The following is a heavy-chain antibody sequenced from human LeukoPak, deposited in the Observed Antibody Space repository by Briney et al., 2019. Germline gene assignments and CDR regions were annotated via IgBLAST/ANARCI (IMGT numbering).Heavy chain of an antibody. CDR3: ARDRNSAWFLDNAFDI. V-gene: IGHV3-9*01. CDR2: ITWNSGGI. J-gene: IGHJ3*02. CDR1: GFTFNDYA. D-gene: IGHD6-19*01. Sequence: PGGSLRLSCAASGFTFNDYAMHWVRQPPGKGLEWVSGITWNSGGIGYADSVKGRFTISRDNARNSLYLQMNSLRAEDTAFYYCARDRNSAWFLDNAFDIWGQGTMLTVSS.